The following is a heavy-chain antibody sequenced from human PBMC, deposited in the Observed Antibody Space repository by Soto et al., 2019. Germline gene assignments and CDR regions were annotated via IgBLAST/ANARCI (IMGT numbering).Heavy chain of an antibody. Sequence: PSRTLRLACAAPGSTFSSYTFHWVRQAPGKGLEWVSCITGSGDLTHYAESVQGRFTISRDQSRNMLYLQMKSLRVEDTAVYYCAREERFNSGYYYVTVDFYYHALAVLGQGTTVTVSS. V-gene: IGHV3-23*01. CDR2: ITGSGDLT. CDR1: GSTFSSYT. J-gene: IGHJ6*02. CDR3: AREERFNSGYYYVTVDFYYHALAV. D-gene: IGHD3-22*01.